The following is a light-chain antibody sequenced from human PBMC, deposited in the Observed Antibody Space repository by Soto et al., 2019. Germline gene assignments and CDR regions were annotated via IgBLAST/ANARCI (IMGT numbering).Light chain of an antibody. CDR3: QQYNSYPYT. CDR2: KAS. J-gene: IGKJ2*01. V-gene: IGKV1-5*03. CDR1: QSISTW. Sequence: DIQMTQSPSTLSASIGDRVTITCRASQSISTWLAWYQQKPGKAPKLLIYKASSLESGVPSRFSGSGSGTEFTLTISSLQPDDFATYYCQQYNSYPYTFGQGTKLEIK.